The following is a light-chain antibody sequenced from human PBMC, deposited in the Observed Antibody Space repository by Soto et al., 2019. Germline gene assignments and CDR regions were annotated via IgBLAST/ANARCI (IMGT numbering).Light chain of an antibody. J-gene: IGLJ2*01. CDR3: LLSYGGAQL. Sequence: QTVVTQETSLTVSPGGTVTLTCASSTGAVTSSYYPNWFQQKPGQAPRALLFSTSNKHSWTPARFSGSLFGGKAALTLSGVQPEDEAEYYCLLSYGGAQLFGGGTKLTVL. V-gene: IGLV7-43*01. CDR1: TGAVTSSYY. CDR2: STS.